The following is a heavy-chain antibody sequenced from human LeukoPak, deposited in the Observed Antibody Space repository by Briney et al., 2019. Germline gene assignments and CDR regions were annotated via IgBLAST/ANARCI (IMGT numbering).Heavy chain of an antibody. V-gene: IGHV3-21*05. Sequence: GGSLRLPCAASGFTFSTYTMNRVRQAPGKGLEWVSYITSSSSIYYADSVKGRFTISRDNAKNSLYLQMNSLRAEDTAVYYCARDRNYGMDVWGQGTSVTVSS. J-gene: IGHJ6*02. CDR2: ITSSSSI. CDR1: GFTFSTYT. CDR3: ARDRNYGMDV.